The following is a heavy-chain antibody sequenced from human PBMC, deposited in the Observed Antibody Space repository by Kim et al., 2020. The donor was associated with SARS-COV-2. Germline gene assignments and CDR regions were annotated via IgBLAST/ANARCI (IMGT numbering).Heavy chain of an antibody. J-gene: IGHJ4*02. V-gene: IGHV1-46*01. CDR1: GYTFTSYY. D-gene: IGHD3-10*01. CDR2: INPSGGST. CDR3: ARGSQVFGLTNSEDY. Sequence: ASVKFSCKASGYTFTSYYMHWVRQAPGQGLEWMGIINPSGGSTSYAQKFQGRVTMTRDTSTSTVYMELSSLRSEDTAVYYCARGSQVFGLTNSEDYWGQGTLVTVSS.